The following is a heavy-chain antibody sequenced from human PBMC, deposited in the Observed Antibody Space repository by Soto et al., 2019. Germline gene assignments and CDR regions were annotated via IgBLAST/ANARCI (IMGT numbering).Heavy chain of an antibody. D-gene: IGHD3-22*01. CDR3: ARSLRYYDSSGYLEANTWFDP. CDR2: IYYSGST. Sequence: SETLSLTCTVSGGSISSSSYYWGWIRQPPGKGLEWIGSIYYSGSTYYNPSLKSRVTISVDTSKNQFSLKLSSVTAADTAVYYCARSLRYYDSSGYLEANTWFDPWGQGTLVTVSS. CDR1: GGSISSSSYY. V-gene: IGHV4-39*01. J-gene: IGHJ5*02.